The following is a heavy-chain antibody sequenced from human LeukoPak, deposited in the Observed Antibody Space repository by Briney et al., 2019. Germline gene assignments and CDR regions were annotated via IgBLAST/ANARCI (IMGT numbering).Heavy chain of an antibody. CDR3: AREEQWLAREAAFDI. CDR1: GYTFTSYY. J-gene: IGHJ3*02. Sequence: ASVKVSCKASGYTFTSYYMHRVRQAPGQGLEWMGIINPSGGSTSYAQKFQGRVTMTRDTSTSTVYMELSSLRSEDTAVYYCAREEQWLAREAAFDIWGQGTMVTVSS. CDR2: INPSGGST. D-gene: IGHD6-19*01. V-gene: IGHV1-46*01.